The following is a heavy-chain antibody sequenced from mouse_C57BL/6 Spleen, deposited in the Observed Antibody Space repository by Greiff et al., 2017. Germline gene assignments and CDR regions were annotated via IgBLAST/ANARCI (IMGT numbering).Heavy chain of an antibody. CDR1: GYTFTSYW. Sequence: VQLQQPGAELVRPGSSVKLSCKASGYTFTSYWMHWVKQRPIQGLEWIGNIDPSDSETHYTQKFKDKATLTVDKSSSTAYMQLSSLTSEDSAVYYCAREYYGSTWYFDVWGTGTTVTVSS. J-gene: IGHJ1*03. CDR2: IDPSDSET. D-gene: IGHD1-1*01. CDR3: AREYYGSTWYFDV. V-gene: IGHV1-52*01.